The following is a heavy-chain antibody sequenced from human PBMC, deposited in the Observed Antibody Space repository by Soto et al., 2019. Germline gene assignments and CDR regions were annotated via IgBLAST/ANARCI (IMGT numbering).Heavy chain of an antibody. V-gene: IGHV3-33*01. D-gene: IGHD6-13*01. CDR3: ARVRGYSSSWYGTYFDY. CDR2: IWYDGSNK. Sequence: QPGGSLRLSCAASGFTFSSYGMHWVRQAPGKGLEWVAVIWYDGSNKYYADSVKGRFTISRDNSKNTLYLQMNSLRAEDTAVYYCARVRGYSSSWYGTYFDYWGQGTLVTAPQ. CDR1: GFTFSSYG. J-gene: IGHJ4*02.